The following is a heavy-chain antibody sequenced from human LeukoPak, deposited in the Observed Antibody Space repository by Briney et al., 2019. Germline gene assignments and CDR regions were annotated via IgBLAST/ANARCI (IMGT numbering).Heavy chain of an antibody. CDR1: GFTFSSYA. Sequence: GGSLRLSCAASGFTFSSYAMSWVRQAPGKGLEWVSAISGSGGSTYYADSVKGRFTISRDNAKNSLFLQMNSLRAEDTALYFCAQWSRYFDYWGQGTLVTVSS. D-gene: IGHD1-26*01. V-gene: IGHV3-23*01. CDR3: AQWSRYFDY. CDR2: ISGSGGST. J-gene: IGHJ4*02.